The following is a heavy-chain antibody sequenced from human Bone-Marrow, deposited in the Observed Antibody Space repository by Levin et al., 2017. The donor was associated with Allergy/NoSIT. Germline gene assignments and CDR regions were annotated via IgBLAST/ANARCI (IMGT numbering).Heavy chain of an antibody. V-gene: IGHV3-21*01. J-gene: IGHJ5*02. CDR1: GFTFSSYS. Sequence: PGGSLRLSCAASGFTFSSYSMNWVRQAPGKGLEWVSSISSSSSYIYYADSVKGRFTISRDNAKNSLYLQMNSLRAEDTAVYYCARVPVEGNYYDSSGTPRGDWFDPWGQGTLVTVSS. CDR3: ARVPVEGNYYDSSGTPRGDWFDP. D-gene: IGHD3-22*01. CDR2: ISSSSSYI.